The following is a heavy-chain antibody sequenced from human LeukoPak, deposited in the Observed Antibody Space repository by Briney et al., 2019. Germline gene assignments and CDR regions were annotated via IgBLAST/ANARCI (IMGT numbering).Heavy chain of an antibody. CDR2: ISSTSSTI. D-gene: IGHD3-3*01. J-gene: IGHJ6*04. Sequence: GGSLRLSCAASGFTFSSYSMNWVRQAPGKGLEWVSYISSTSSTIYYVDSVKGRFTISRDNAKNSLYLQMNSLRAEDTAVYYCARDRSAAVFGVVRRNKVGTLDVWGKGTTVIVSS. V-gene: IGHV3-48*01. CDR3: ARDRSAAVFGVVRRNKVGTLDV. CDR1: GFTFSSYS.